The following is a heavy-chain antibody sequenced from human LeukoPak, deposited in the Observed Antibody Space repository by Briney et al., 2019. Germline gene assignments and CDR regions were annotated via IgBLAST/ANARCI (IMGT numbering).Heavy chain of an antibody. CDR2: IKSKTDGGTT. D-gene: IGHD5-12*01. Sequence: GGSLRLSCAASGFTFSYAWMNWVRQAPGKGLEWVGRIKSKTDGGTTDYAASVKGRFTISRDDSKNTPYLQMNSLKTEDTAVYYCTTAYIAATKDFDHWGQGTLVSVSS. CDR1: GFTFSYAW. V-gene: IGHV3-15*01. CDR3: TTAYIAATKDFDH. J-gene: IGHJ4*02.